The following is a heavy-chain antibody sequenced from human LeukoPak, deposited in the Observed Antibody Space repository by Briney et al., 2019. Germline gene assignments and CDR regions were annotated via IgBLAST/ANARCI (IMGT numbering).Heavy chain of an antibody. CDR2: IIPIFGTA. Sequence: SVKVSFKASGGTFSSYAISWVRQAPGQGLEWMGRIIPIFGTANYAQKFQGRVTITTDESTSTAYMELSSLRSEDTAVYYCARDTPHIYYDSSGYYFDYWGQGTLVTVSS. CDR3: ARDTPHIYYDSSGYYFDY. V-gene: IGHV1-69*05. CDR1: GGTFSSYA. J-gene: IGHJ4*02. D-gene: IGHD3-22*01.